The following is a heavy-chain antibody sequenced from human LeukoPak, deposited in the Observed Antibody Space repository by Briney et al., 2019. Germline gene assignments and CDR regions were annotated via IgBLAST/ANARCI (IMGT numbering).Heavy chain of an antibody. V-gene: IGHV1-8*01. CDR1: GYTFTSYD. D-gene: IGHD3-3*01. CDR2: TSPNSGNT. Sequence: ASVKVSCKASGYTFTSYDIDWVRQATAQGLEWMGWTSPNSGNTGYAQKFQGRVTMTRNTSISTAYMELSSLRSEDTAVYYCATSTIFGVSAFDYWGQGTLVTVSS. J-gene: IGHJ4*02. CDR3: ATSTIFGVSAFDY.